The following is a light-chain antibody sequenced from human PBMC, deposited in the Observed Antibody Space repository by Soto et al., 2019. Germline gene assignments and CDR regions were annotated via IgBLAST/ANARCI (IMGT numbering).Light chain of an antibody. CDR1: QGISSY. Sequence: VIWMTQSPSLLSACSGDRAPISCRMSQGISSYLAWYQQKPGKAPELLSYAASTLQSGVPSRFSGSRSGPEFTLTISSLKPEDFATYYCQQSYSSPPTFGQGTKVDIK. CDR2: AAS. CDR3: QQSYSSPPT. V-gene: IGKV1D-8*03. J-gene: IGKJ1*01.